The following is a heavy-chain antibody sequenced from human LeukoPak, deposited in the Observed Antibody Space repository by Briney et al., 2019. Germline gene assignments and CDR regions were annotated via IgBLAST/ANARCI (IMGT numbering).Heavy chain of an antibody. CDR3: AREPGGWSPGNY. Sequence: SETLSLTCTVSGGSISSKYWSWIRQPPGKGLEWIGYIYYSGSTNYNPSLKSRVTISVDTSKNQFSLTVSSVTAADTAVYYCAREPGGWSPGNYWGQGTLVTVSS. V-gene: IGHV4-59*01. D-gene: IGHD6-19*01. CDR1: GGSISSKY. J-gene: IGHJ4*02. CDR2: IYYSGST.